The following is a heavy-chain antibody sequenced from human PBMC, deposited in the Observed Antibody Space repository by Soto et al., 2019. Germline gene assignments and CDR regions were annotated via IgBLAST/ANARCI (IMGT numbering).Heavy chain of an antibody. CDR3: AKGARVVVAADGFDP. V-gene: IGHV3-23*01. CDR2: ISGSGGST. D-gene: IGHD2-15*01. CDR1: GFSFSSYA. J-gene: IGHJ5*02. Sequence: GGSLSLSCAASGFSFSSYAMSWVRQAPGKGLEWVSAISGSGGSTYYADSVKGRFTISRDNTNNTLYLQMNSLIAEDTAVYYWAKGARVVVAADGFDPWGQGTLVTVSS.